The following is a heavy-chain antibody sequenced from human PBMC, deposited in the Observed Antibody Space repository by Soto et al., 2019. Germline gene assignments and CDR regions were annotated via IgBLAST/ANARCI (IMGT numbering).Heavy chain of an antibody. CDR2: INPSSVHP. D-gene: IGHD3-16*01. Sequence: QVQLVQSGAEVKKPGASVKVSCKAFGYSFISYDFLGLRQATGQGLEWMGWINPSSVHPGYAQKFQGRVTMTWNTSISTAYMELSGLRSEDTAVYYCARAAGGVLDPWGQGTLVTVSS. J-gene: IGHJ5*02. CDR1: GYSFISYD. V-gene: IGHV1-8*01. CDR3: ARAAGGVLDP.